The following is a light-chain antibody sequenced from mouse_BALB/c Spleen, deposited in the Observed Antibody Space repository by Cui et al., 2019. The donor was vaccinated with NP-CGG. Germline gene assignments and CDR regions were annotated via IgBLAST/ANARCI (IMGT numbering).Light chain of an antibody. CDR2: GTN. Sequence: QPVVTQESALTTAPGETVTLTCRSNTGAITTGTYANWVQEKPDHLFTGLIGGTNNRAPGVPARFSGPLIGDKAALTITGTQTEDEAIYFCALWYSNHWVFGGGTKLTVL. CDR1: TGAITTGTY. V-gene: IGLV1*01. CDR3: ALWYSNHWV. J-gene: IGLJ1*01.